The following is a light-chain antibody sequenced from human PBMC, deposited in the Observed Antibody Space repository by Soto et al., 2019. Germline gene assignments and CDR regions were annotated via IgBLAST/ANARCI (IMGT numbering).Light chain of an antibody. J-gene: IGLJ1*01. CDR1: SSDVGAYNF. Sequence: QSALTQPASVSGSPGQSITISCTGTSSDVGAYNFVSWYQQHPGKVPKLMIFHVSSRPSVVSDRFSGSKSGNTASLTISGIKAEEACDYYCRSCTRSSTHVLGSGTKVSVL. CDR3: RSCTRSSTHV. CDR2: HVS. V-gene: IGLV2-14*03.